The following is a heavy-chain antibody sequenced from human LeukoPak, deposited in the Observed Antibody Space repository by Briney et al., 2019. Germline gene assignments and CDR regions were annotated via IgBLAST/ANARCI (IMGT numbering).Heavy chain of an antibody. CDR1: GGTFSSYA. J-gene: IGHJ4*02. Sequence: SVKVSCKASGGTFSSYAISWVRQAPGQGLEWMGGIIPIFGTANYAQKFQGRVTITADKSTSTAYMELSSLRSEDTAVYYCASSDGDYGINYFDDWGQGTLVTVSS. CDR2: IIPIFGTA. V-gene: IGHV1-69*06. CDR3: ASSDGDYGINYFDD. D-gene: IGHD4-17*01.